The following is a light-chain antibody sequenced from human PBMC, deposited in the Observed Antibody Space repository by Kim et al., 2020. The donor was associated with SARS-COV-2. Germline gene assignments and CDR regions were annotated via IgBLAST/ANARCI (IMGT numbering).Light chain of an antibody. CDR3: QSRDSSDKVV. Sequence: SSELTQDPAVSVALGQTVSITCQGDSLRRYYASWYQRRPGQAPVLVMYGKNHRPSGIPDRLSGSSSGNTASLAITGAQAEDEADYYCQSRDSSDKVVFGGGTKLTVL. CDR2: GKN. J-gene: IGLJ2*01. CDR1: SLRRYY. V-gene: IGLV3-19*01.